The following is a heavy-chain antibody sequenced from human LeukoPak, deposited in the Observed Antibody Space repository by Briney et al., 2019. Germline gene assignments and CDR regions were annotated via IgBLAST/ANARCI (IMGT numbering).Heavy chain of an antibody. CDR3: ARVEGYSYNYALDY. V-gene: IGHV3-7*01. CDR1: GFTFRNYW. D-gene: IGHD5-18*01. J-gene: IGHJ4*02. Sequence: GGSLRLSCAASGFTFRNYWMSWVRQAPGTGLEWVANIKQDGSDRNYVTSVRGRFTISRDNAESSLYLQMNSLRDEDTAVYYCARVEGYSYNYALDYWGQGTLVTVSS. CDR2: IKQDGSDR.